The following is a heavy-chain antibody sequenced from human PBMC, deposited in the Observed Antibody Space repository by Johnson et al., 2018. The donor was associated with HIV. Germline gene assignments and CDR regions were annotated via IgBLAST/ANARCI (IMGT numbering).Heavy chain of an antibody. CDR2: IKQDGSEK. CDR1: GFTFSTYW. CDR3: ARGGGYSIAAPSDAFDI. V-gene: IGHV3-7*01. D-gene: IGHD6-6*01. J-gene: IGHJ3*02. Sequence: VQLVESGGGLVQPGGSLRLSCAASGFTFSTYWMSWVRQAPGKGLEWVASIKQDGSEKYYVDSVKGRFTISRDNAKNSLYVQMSSLRAEDTAVYFCARGGGYSIAAPSDAFDIWGQGTMVTVSS.